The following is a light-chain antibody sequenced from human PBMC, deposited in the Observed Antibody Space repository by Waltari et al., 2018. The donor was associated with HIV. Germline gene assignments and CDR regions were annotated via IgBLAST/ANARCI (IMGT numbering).Light chain of an antibody. CDR3: CSYSGTGVI. CDR2: EVI. Sequence: QSALTQPASVSGSLGQSITISCSGTSSAVGAYNLVSCYQKYPGKAPTLMIFEVIKRPSGVSDRFSGSRPGNTASLTISGLQTEVEGDYYCCSYSGTGVIFGGRTKVTVL. V-gene: IGLV2-23*02. J-gene: IGLJ2*01. CDR1: SSAVGAYNL.